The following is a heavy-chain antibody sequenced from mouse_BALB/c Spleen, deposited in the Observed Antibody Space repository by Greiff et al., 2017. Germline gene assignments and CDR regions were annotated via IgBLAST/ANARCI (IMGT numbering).Heavy chain of an antibody. CDR2: ISSGGGST. V-gene: IGHV5-12-1*01. CDR1: GFAFSSYD. Sequence: EVKLMESGGGLVKPGGSLKLSCAASGFAFSSYDMSWVRQTPEKRLEWVAYISSGGGSTYYPDTVKGRFTISRDNAKNTLYLQMSSLKSEDTAMYYCASSLLRLPFAYWGQGTLVTVSA. D-gene: IGHD1-2*01. CDR3: ASSLLRLPFAY. J-gene: IGHJ3*01.